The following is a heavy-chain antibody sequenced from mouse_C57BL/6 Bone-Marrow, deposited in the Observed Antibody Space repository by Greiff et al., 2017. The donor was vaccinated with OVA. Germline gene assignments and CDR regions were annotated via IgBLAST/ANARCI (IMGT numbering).Heavy chain of an antibody. CDR2: IDPSDSYT. CDR3: ASPYAMDY. V-gene: IGHV1-59*01. J-gene: IGHJ4*01. Sequence: VQLQQPGAELVRPGTSVKLSCKASGYTFTSYWMHWVKQRPGQGLEWIGVIDPSDSYTNYNQQFKGKATLTVDTSSSTAYMQLSSLTSEDAAVYYCASPYAMDYWGQGTSVTVSS. CDR1: GYTFTSYW.